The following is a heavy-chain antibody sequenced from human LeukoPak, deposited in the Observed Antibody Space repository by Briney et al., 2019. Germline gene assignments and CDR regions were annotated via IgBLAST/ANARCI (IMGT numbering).Heavy chain of an antibody. CDR3: ARDRGLARYYYYYYGMDV. Sequence: ASVNVSFKASGYTFTTYFMHWVRQAPGQGLEWMGIINPSGGSTSYAQKFQGRVTMTRDTSISTAYMELSRLRSDDTAVYYCARDRGLARYYYYYYGMDVWGQGTTVTVSS. V-gene: IGHV1-46*01. CDR2: INPSGGST. J-gene: IGHJ6*02. CDR1: GYTFTTYF. D-gene: IGHD3-10*01.